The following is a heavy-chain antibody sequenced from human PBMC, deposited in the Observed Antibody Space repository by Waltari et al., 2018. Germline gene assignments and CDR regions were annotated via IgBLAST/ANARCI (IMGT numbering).Heavy chain of an antibody. J-gene: IGHJ4*02. CDR1: GGTFSSYA. CDR3: ASLGSGSYYLAPDY. CDR2: SIAIFGTA. D-gene: IGHD1-26*01. V-gene: IGHV1-69*14. Sequence: QVQLVQSGAEVKKPGSSVKVSCKASGGTFSSYAISWVRQAPGQGLEWMGGSIAIFGTANYAQKFQGRVTITADKSTSTAYMELSSLRSEDTAVYYCASLGSGSYYLAPDYWGQGTLVTVSS.